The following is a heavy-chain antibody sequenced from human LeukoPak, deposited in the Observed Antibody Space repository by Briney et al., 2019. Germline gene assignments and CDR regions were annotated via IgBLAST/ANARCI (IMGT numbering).Heavy chain of an antibody. CDR3: ASRSGYYHFDY. Sequence: PSETLSLTCTVSGGSISSYYWSWIRQPAGKGLEWIGRIYTSGSTNYNPSLKRRVTISVDTSKNQFSLKLSSVTAADTAVYYCASRSGYYHFDYWGQGTLVTVSS. D-gene: IGHD3-22*01. CDR1: GGSISSYY. J-gene: IGHJ4*02. CDR2: IYTSGST. V-gene: IGHV4-4*07.